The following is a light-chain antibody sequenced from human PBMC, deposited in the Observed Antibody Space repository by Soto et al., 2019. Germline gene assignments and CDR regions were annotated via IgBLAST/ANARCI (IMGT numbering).Light chain of an antibody. CDR2: DVN. Sequence: QSVLTQPPSVSGAPGQRVTISCTGSSSNIGAIYDVHWYQQLPGAAPKLMIYDVNKRPSGVPDRFSGSKSGNTASLTISGLQAEDEADYYCCSNAGSSHVMFGGGTKLTVL. CDR1: SSNIGAIYD. CDR3: CSNAGSSHVM. J-gene: IGLJ3*02. V-gene: IGLV1-40*01.